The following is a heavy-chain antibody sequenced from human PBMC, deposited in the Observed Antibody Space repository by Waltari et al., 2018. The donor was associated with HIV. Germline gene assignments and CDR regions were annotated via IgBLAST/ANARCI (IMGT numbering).Heavy chain of an antibody. CDR3: ARETQETTGGRIFDF. D-gene: IGHD4-17*01. CDR1: GGSFSSYV. V-gene: IGHV1-69*12. CDR2: IIPILRAA. Sequence: QVQLVQSGAEVKKPGSSGKVSCKASGGSFSSYVISWVRQAPGQGLEWRGGIIPILRAANYAQNFPSRVTISADESTKTAYMELSGLRSEDTAMYYCARETQETTGGRIFDFWGQGTMVTVSS. J-gene: IGHJ4*02.